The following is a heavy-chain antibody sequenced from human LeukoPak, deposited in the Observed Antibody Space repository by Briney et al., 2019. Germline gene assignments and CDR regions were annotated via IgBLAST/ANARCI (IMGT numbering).Heavy chain of an antibody. J-gene: IGHJ1*01. Sequence: RGSLRLSCAATGFTFSSNAMSWVRQAPGKGLEWVSAVSGGGETTYYADSVKGRFTIFRDNSKNTLYLQMNSLRAEDTAVYYCARSTTSYCSSTSGDHWGQGTLVTVSS. D-gene: IGHD2-2*01. CDR1: GFTFSSNA. CDR3: ARSTTSYCSSTSGDH. V-gene: IGHV3-23*01. CDR2: VSGGGETT.